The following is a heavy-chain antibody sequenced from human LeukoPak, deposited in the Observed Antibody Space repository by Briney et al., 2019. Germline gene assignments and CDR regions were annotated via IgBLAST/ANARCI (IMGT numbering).Heavy chain of an antibody. CDR1: GFSFTNTW. J-gene: IGHJ3*02. D-gene: IGHD3-10*01. V-gene: IGHV3-15*01. Sequence: GGSLRLSCEPSGFSFTNTWMSWVRQAPGKGLEWVGRVKSKADDGTTDYAAPVQGRLTISRDDSKNTLSLQMNSLKTEDTAVYYCATEGGSGSYYGDDAFDMWGQGTMVTVSS. CDR3: ATEGGSGSYYGDDAFDM. CDR2: VKSKADDGTT.